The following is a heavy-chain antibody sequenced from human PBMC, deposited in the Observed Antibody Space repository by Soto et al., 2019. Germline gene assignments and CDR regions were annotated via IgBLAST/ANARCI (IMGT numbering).Heavy chain of an antibody. J-gene: IGHJ6*02. D-gene: IGHD3-22*01. CDR3: AREDYYDSSGYLPVRYYFGMDV. CDR2: IGAYNGPT. Sequence: ASVKVSCKASGYTFTNSGISWVRQAPGQGLEWMGWIGAYNGPTKYAQKLQGRVTMTTDPSTSTAYMELRSLKSDDTAVYYCAREDYYDSSGYLPVRYYFGMDVWGQGTTVTVSS. V-gene: IGHV1-18*01. CDR1: GYTFTNSG.